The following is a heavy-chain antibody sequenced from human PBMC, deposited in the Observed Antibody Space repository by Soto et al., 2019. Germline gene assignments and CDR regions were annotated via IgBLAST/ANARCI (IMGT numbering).Heavy chain of an antibody. V-gene: IGHV5-10-1*01. CDR3: ARLKQLQPSYGMDV. CDR1: GYSFTSYW. D-gene: IGHD2-2*01. CDR2: IDPSDSYI. Sequence: PGESLKISCKASGYSFTSYWISWVRQMPGKGLEWMGRIDPSDSYIDYSPSFQGHVTVAVDKSTTTAYLQWRSLKASDTAIYYCARLKQLQPSYGMDVWGQGTTVTVSS. J-gene: IGHJ6*02.